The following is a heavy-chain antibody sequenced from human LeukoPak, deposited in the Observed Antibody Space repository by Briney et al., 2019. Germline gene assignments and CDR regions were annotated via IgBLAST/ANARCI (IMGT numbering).Heavy chain of an antibody. Sequence: SETLSLTCTVSGGSISSSSYYWGWIRQPPGKGLEWIGSIYYSGSSYYNPSLKSRVTISVDTSKNQFSLKLSSVTAADTAVYYCVRHATTQLGKGPDYWGQGTLVTVSS. CDR2: IYYSGSS. J-gene: IGHJ4*02. CDR3: VRHATTQLGKGPDY. D-gene: IGHD1/OR15-1a*01. CDR1: GGSISSSSYY. V-gene: IGHV4-39*01.